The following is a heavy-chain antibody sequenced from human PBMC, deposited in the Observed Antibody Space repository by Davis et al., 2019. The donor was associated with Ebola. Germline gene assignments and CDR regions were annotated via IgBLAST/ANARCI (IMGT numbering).Heavy chain of an antibody. Sequence: PSETLSLTCTVSGGSISSGSYIWSWIRQHPGKGLEWIGNIYDSGSTYYNPSLKSRTTISIDTSKKQFSLKLSSVTAADTAVYYCARGVTTVITAWFDYWGQGTLVTVSS. CDR3: ARGVTTVITAWFDY. D-gene: IGHD4-11*01. CDR1: GGSISSGSYI. J-gene: IGHJ4*02. CDR2: IYDSGST. V-gene: IGHV4-31*03.